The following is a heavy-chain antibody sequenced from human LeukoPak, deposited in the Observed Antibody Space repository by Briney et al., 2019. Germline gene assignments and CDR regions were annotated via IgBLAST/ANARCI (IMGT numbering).Heavy chain of an antibody. Sequence: SETLSLTCTVSGGSISSYYWSWIRQPPGKGLEWIGYIYYTGSTTYSPSLKSRLTISLDTSKNQFSLKLTSVTAADTAVYYCARHIAVGEDVWGQGTTVTVFS. CDR2: IYYTGST. J-gene: IGHJ6*02. CDR3: ARHIAVGEDV. CDR1: GGSISSYY. D-gene: IGHD6-19*01. V-gene: IGHV4-59*01.